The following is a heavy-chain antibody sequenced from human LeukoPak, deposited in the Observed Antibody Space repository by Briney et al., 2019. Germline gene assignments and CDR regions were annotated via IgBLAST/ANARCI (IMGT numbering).Heavy chain of an antibody. J-gene: IGHJ4*02. Sequence: GGSLRLSCAASGFTFSNDWMSWVRQAPGKGLEWVARIKSKTDGGTAAYAARVKGRFTISRDDSENTLYLQMNSLKSEDTAVYYCTALLGITATLVYWGQGTLVTVPS. D-gene: IGHD7-27*01. V-gene: IGHV3-15*01. CDR2: IKSKTDGGTA. CDR1: GFTFSNDW. CDR3: TALLGITATLVY.